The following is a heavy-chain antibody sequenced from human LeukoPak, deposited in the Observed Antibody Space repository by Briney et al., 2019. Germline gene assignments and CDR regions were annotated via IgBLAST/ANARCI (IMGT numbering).Heavy chain of an antibody. V-gene: IGHV4-39*01. J-gene: IGHJ3*02. CDR2: IYYSGRT. Sequence: SETLSLTCSVSPDSISSSSHYWGWIRQPPGRGLEWVGSIYYSGRTYYNPSLQSRVTISVDTSKNQFSLKLDSVTAADTAVFYCARQPGLAAFDIWGQGTLVTVSS. CDR1: PDSISSSSHY. CDR3: ARQPGLAAFDI.